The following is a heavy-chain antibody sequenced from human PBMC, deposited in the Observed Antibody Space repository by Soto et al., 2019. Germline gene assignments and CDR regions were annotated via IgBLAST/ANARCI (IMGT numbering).Heavy chain of an antibody. D-gene: IGHD6-13*01. CDR3: ARDGVAPGLYFDF. CDR1: GFTFSDYW. V-gene: IGHV3-7*05. CDR2: IKQDGSEK. Sequence: PGGSLRLSCTASGFTFSDYWMNWVRQAPGKGLEWVASIKQDGSEKTYVDSVKDRFTISRDNADNSLYLQMASLRAEDTAVYYCARDGVAPGLYFDFWGQGALVTV. J-gene: IGHJ4*02.